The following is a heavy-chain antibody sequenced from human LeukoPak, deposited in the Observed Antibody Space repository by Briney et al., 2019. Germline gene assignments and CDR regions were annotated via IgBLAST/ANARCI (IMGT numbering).Heavy chain of an antibody. CDR2: ISIFSSTI. J-gene: IGHJ4*02. V-gene: IGHV3-48*01. CDR1: GFTFNSYH. CDR3: ARTHERDLDY. Sequence: GGSLRLSCAASGFTFNSYHFNWVRQAPGKGLEWVSHISIFSSTIYYADSVKGRFTISRDDAKNSVYLQMNSLRAEDTAVYYCARTHERDLDYWGQGTLVTVSS.